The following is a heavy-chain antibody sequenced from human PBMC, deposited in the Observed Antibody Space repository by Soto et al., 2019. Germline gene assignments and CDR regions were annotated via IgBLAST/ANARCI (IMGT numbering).Heavy chain of an antibody. D-gene: IGHD3-22*01. Sequence: QVQLVPSGAEVKKPGASVKVSCKASGYTFTSYAMHWVRQAPGQRLEWMGWINAGNGNTKYSQKFQGRVTITRDTSASTAYMEMSSLRSEDTAVDYCARSYYYDPGAFDIWGQGTMVTVSS. CDR1: GYTFTSYA. V-gene: IGHV1-3*01. CDR2: INAGNGNT. CDR3: ARSYYYDPGAFDI. J-gene: IGHJ3*02.